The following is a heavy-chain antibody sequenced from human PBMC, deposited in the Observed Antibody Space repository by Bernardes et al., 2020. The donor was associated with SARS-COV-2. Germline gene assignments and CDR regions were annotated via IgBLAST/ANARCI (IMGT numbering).Heavy chain of an antibody. V-gene: IGHV4-4*07. J-gene: IGHJ4*02. CDR2: IYTSGST. CDR3: AREGYYYDSSGYGLDY. D-gene: IGHD3-22*01. CDR1: GGSISSYY. Sequence: TLSLTCTVSGGSISSYYWSWIRQPAGKGLEWIGRIYTSGSTNYNPSLKSRVTMSVDTSKNQFSLKLSSVTAADTAVYYCAREGYYYDSSGYGLDYWGQGTLVTVSS.